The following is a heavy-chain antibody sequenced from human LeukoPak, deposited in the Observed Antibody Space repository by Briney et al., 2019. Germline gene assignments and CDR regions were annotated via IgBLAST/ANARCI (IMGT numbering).Heavy chain of an antibody. CDR1: VFTFRSYG. V-gene: IGHV3-30*18. J-gene: IGHJ4*02. CDR3: AKEGCGGDCFDY. D-gene: IGHD2-21*01. CDR2: ISDEGSKK. Sequence: PGGSLRLSCAASVFTFRSYGMHWVRQAPGKGLEWVAVISDEGSKKHYADSVKGRFSISRDNSKNTLFLQMNSLRDEDTAVYYCAKEGCGGDCFDYWGQGTLVTVSS.